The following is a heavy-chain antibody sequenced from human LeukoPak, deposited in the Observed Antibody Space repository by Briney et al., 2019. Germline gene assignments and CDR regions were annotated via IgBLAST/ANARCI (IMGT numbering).Heavy chain of an antibody. CDR2: ISYDGSNK. J-gene: IGHJ5*02. V-gene: IGHV3-30-3*01. Sequence: GRSLRLSCAASGFTFSSYAMHWVRQAPGKGLEWVAVISYDGSNKYYADSVKGRFTISRDNSKNTLYLQMNSLRAEDTAVYYCARGGLEVVEIDPWGQGTLVTVSS. CDR3: ARGGLEVVEIDP. CDR1: GFTFSSYA. D-gene: IGHD2-2*01.